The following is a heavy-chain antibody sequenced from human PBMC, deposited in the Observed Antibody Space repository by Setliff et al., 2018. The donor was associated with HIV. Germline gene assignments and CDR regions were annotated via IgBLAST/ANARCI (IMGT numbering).Heavy chain of an antibody. Sequence: SETLSLTCTVSGGSISTSYWNWIRQPPGKGPEWIAYIYISGTTNYNPSLKSRVTISLDTSRNQFSLKLGSVTAADTAMYYCAREHCSGGSCNGFDIWGQGTMVT. CDR2: IYISGTT. V-gene: IGHV4-4*09. J-gene: IGHJ3*02. CDR3: AREHCSGGSCNGFDI. CDR1: GGSISTSY. D-gene: IGHD2-15*01.